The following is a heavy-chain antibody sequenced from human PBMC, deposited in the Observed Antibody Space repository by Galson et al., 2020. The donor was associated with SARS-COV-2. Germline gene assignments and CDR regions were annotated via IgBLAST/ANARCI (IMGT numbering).Heavy chain of an antibody. CDR2: ISSSGSTI. D-gene: IGHD3-3*01. V-gene: IGHV3-48*03. CDR1: GFTFSSYE. J-gene: IGHJ6*04. CDR3: ANPPITIFGVVIFLDV. Sequence: GGSLRLSCAASGFTFSSYEMNWVRQAPGKGLEWVSYISSSGSTIYYADSVKGRFTISRDNAKNSLYLQMNSLRAEDTAVYYCANPPITIFGVVIFLDVWGKGTTVTVSS.